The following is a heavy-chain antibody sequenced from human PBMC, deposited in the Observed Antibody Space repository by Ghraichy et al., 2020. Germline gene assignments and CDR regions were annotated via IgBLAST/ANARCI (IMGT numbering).Heavy chain of an antibody. D-gene: IGHD3-3*02. CDR2: IHHSGST. CDR3: AGSFAVISYFAL. Sequence: SETLSLTCTVSGGSITSCNYYWGWIRQTPGKGLEWFGSIHHSGSTYYNPSLKSRVTISGDTSKNQFSLKLNSVTAADTAVYFCAGSFAVISYFALWGRGTLVTFSS. J-gene: IGHJ2*01. CDR1: GGSITSCNYY. V-gene: IGHV4-39*01.